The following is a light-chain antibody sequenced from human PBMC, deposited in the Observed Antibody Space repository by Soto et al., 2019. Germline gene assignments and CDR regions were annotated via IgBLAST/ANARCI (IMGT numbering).Light chain of an antibody. CDR1: QSVSSN. CDR2: GAS. V-gene: IGKV3-15*01. CDR3: QQYDNWPLT. J-gene: IGKJ4*01. Sequence: EIVMTQSPATLPVSPGERATLSCRASQSVSSNLAWYQQKPGQAPRFLIYGASTRATGIPARFSGSGSGTEFTLTISRLQSEDFAVYYCQQYDNWPLTFGGGTKVEIK.